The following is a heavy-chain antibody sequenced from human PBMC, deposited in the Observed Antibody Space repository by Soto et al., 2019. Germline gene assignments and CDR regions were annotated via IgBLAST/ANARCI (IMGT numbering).Heavy chain of an antibody. D-gene: IGHD3-22*01. CDR1: GFTFSSYA. CDR3: AKGHYDSSGYPMSLDI. J-gene: IGHJ3*02. Sequence: GGSLRLSCAASGFTFSSYAMSWVRQAPGKGLEWVSAISGSGGSTYYADSVKGRFTISRDNSKNTLYLQMNSLRAEDTAVYYCAKGHYDSSGYPMSLDIWGQGTMVTVSS. CDR2: ISGSGGST. V-gene: IGHV3-23*01.